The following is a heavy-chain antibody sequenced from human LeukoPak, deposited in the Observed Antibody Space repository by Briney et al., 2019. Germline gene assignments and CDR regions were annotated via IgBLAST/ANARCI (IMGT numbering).Heavy chain of an antibody. CDR1: GGSISSSSYY. J-gene: IGHJ4*02. D-gene: IGHD3-22*01. Sequence: SETLSLTCTVSGGSISSSSYYWGCIRQPPGKGLEWIGSLYYSGSTYYSPSLKSRVTISVDTSKNQFSLKLSSVTAADTAVYYCARDLHSSGYYYYFDYWGQGTLDTVSS. CDR2: LYYSGST. CDR3: ARDLHSSGYYYYFDY. V-gene: IGHV4-39*07.